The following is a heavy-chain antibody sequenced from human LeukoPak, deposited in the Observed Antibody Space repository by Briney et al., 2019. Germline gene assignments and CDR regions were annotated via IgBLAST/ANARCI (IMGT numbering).Heavy chain of an antibody. CDR3: ARDRVLLWFGELYYYMDV. CDR1: GGSFSGYY. V-gene: IGHV4-34*01. D-gene: IGHD3-10*01. CDR2: INHSGST. J-gene: IGHJ6*03. Sequence: SETLSLTCAVYGGSFSGYYWSWIRQPPGKGLEWIGEINHSGSTNYNPSLKSRVTISVDTSKNQFSLQLNSVTPEDTAVYYCARDRVLLWFGELYYYMDVWGKGTTVTISS.